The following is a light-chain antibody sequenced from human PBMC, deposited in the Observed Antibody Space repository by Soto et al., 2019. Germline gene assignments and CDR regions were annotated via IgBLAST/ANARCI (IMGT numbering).Light chain of an antibody. J-gene: IGKJ1*01. CDR1: QDISNY. V-gene: IGKV1-33*01. Sequence: DIQMTQSPSSLSASVGDRVTITCQASQDISNYLNWYQQKPGKAPKLLIYDASNLETGVPSRLSGSGSGTDFTFTISGLRPEDIATYYCQQYDNLPWTFGQGTKVEIK. CDR2: DAS. CDR3: QQYDNLPWT.